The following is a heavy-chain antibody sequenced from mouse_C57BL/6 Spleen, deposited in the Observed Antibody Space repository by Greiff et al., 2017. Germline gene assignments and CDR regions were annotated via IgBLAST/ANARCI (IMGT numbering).Heavy chain of an antibody. Sequence: VKVVESGAELVRPGASVTLSCKASGYTFTDYEMHWVKQTPVHGLEWIGAIDPETGGTAYTQKFKGKAILTADKSSSTAYMELRSLTSEDSAVYYCTSSFPYAMDYWSQGNSVAVS. CDR2: IDPETGGT. CDR1: GYTFTDYE. V-gene: IGHV1-15*01. CDR3: TSSFPYAMDY. J-gene: IGHJ4*01.